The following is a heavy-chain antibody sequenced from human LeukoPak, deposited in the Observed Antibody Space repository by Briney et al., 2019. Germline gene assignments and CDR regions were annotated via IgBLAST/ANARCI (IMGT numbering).Heavy chain of an antibody. CDR1: GFTFTSYT. CDR3: ARDQGRIAAAGNYLSSGY. J-gene: IGHJ4*02. V-gene: IGHV3-30*09. Sequence: GRPLRLSCAASGFTFTSYTMHWVRQAPGKGLEWVAVISSDGSSKYYADSVKGQFAISRDNSKNTLYLQMNSLRTEDTAVYYCARDQGRIAAAGNYLSSGYWGQGTLVTVSS. D-gene: IGHD6-13*01. CDR2: ISSDGSSK.